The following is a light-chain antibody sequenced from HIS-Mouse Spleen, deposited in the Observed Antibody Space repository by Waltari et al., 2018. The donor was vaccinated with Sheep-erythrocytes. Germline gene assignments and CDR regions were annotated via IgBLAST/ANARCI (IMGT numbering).Light chain of an antibody. V-gene: IGKV1-33*01. CDR3: QQYDNLLT. J-gene: IGKJ4*01. Sequence: DIQMTQSPSSLSASVGDSVTITCHASQDISNYLNWYQQKPGKAPKLLIYDASNLETGVPSRFSGSGSGTDFTFTISSLQPEDIATYYCQQYDNLLTFGGGTKVEIK. CDR1: QDISNY. CDR2: DAS.